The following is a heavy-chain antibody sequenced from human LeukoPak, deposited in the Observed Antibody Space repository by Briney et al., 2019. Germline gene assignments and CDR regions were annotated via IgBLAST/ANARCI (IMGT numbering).Heavy chain of an antibody. Sequence: SETLSLTCTVSGGSISSSSYYWGWIRQPPGKGLEWIGYIYYSGSTNYNPSLKSRVTISVDTSKNQFSLKLSSVTAADTAVYYCAREDSSGPPGFDPWGQGTLVTVSS. J-gene: IGHJ5*02. D-gene: IGHD6-19*01. CDR3: AREDSSGPPGFDP. V-gene: IGHV4-61*01. CDR1: GGSISSSSYY. CDR2: IYYSGST.